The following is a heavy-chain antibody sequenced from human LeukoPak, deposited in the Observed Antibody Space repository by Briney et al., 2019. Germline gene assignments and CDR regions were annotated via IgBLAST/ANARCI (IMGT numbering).Heavy chain of an antibody. CDR3: ARQLVRGNWFDP. V-gene: IGHV1-2*02. CDR2: INPNSGGT. CDR1: GYSFTGFY. D-gene: IGHD6-6*01. Sequence: VASVKVSCKASGYSFTGFYMHWVRQAPGQGLEWMGWINPNSGGTNYAQKFQGRVTMTRDTSVSTAYMELSRLRSDDTAVYYCARQLVRGNWFDPWGQGTLVTVSS. J-gene: IGHJ5*02.